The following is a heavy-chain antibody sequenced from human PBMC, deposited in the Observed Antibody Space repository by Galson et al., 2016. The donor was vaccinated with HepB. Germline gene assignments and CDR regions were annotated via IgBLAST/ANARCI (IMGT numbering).Heavy chain of an antibody. Sequence: SLRLSCAASGLTFGDYAMSWVCQAPGKGLEWDYGPNWNGGTTSYAESVKGRFIISSENAKKSLYLQMNSLRAGDTALYYCARDGNWNRGMDVWGQGTTVTVSS. V-gene: IGHV3-20*04. CDR3: ARDGNWNRGMDV. J-gene: IGHJ6*02. D-gene: IGHD1-1*01. CDR1: GLTFGDYA. CDR2: PNWNGGTT.